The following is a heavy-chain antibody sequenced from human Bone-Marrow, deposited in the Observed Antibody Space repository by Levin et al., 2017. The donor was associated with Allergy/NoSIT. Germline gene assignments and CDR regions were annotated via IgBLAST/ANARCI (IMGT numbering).Heavy chain of an antibody. D-gene: IGHD4-17*01. Sequence: SCEASGFSVSTKYMSWVRQAPGKGLEWVSVIHSGGSTYYADAVKGRFTISRDNNKNTLYLQMNSLRVEDTAVYYCARDPGYGDSVEFDPWGQGTLVTVSS. CDR2: IHSGGST. CDR1: GFSVSTKY. J-gene: IGHJ5*02. V-gene: IGHV3-66*01. CDR3: ARDPGYGDSVEFDP.